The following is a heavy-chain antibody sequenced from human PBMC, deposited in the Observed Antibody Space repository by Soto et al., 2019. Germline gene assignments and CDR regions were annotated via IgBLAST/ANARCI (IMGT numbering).Heavy chain of an antibody. CDR3: ARDYYDSVGYTWFDP. CDR1: GDTSTSYY. V-gene: IGHV4-59*01. D-gene: IGHD3-22*01. Sequence: PSETLSLTCTVSGDTSTSYYWGWIWQPPGKGLEWIGYIHNSGTSSHNPSLNGRVTISIDMSKKQFSLKLKSVTSADTAVYYCARDYYDSVGYTWFDPWGQGTLVTVSS. CDR2: IHNSGTS. J-gene: IGHJ5*02.